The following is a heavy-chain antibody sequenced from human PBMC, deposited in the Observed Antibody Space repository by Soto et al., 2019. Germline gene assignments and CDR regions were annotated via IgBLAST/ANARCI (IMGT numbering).Heavy chain of an antibody. J-gene: IGHJ6*02. Sequence: QVQLVQSGAEVKKPGASVKVSCKASGYTFTTYDISWVRQAPGQGLEWMGRISTYNGNTNYPQSLQGRLTMTTDTSTTTAYRERRSLRSDDTAVYYCARDPYHGLMVNAPNLYGMDVWGQGTTVTVAS. D-gene: IGHD2-8*01. CDR2: ISTYNGNT. CDR3: ARDPYHGLMVNAPNLYGMDV. V-gene: IGHV1-18*01. CDR1: GYTFTTYD.